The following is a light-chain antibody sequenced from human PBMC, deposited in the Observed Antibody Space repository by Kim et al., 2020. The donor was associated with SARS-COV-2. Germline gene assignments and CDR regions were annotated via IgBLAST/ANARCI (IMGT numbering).Light chain of an antibody. CDR3: QRFGTSATWT. V-gene: IGKV3-20*01. CDR1: QSVSNNY. CDR2: AAS. Sequence: EILLTQSPGTLSLSPGERATLSCRASQSVSNNYLAWYQQKPGQAPRLLIYAASSRATGIPDRFSGSGSGTDFTLTISRLEPEDFAVYYCQRFGTSATWTFGQGTKVDIK. J-gene: IGKJ1*01.